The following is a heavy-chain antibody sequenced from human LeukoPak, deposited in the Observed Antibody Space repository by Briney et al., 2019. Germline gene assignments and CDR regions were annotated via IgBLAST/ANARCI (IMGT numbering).Heavy chain of an antibody. CDR2: ISGSGGST. CDR1: GFTFSSYA. J-gene: IGHJ4*02. V-gene: IGHV3-23*01. D-gene: IGHD2-2*01. CDR3: AKGSNIVVVPAAISLIDY. Sequence: GGSLRLSCAASGFTFSSYAMSWVRQAPGKGLEWVSAISGSGGSTYYADSVKGRFTISRDNSKNTLYLQMNSLRAEDTAVYYCAKGSNIVVVPAAISLIDYRGQGTLVTVSS.